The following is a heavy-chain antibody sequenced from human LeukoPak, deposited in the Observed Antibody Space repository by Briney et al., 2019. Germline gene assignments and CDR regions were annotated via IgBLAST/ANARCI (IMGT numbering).Heavy chain of an antibody. CDR2: IRGSGGST. J-gene: IGHJ4*02. V-gene: IGHV3-23*01. CDR1: GFTFSRYG. CDR3: AKDHLGSSGWYYQVKVRGPFDY. D-gene: IGHD6-19*01. Sequence: GGSLRLSCEASGFTFSRYGMSWVRQAPGKGLEWVSAIRGSGGSTYYADSVKGRFTISRDNSKNTLYLQMNSLRAEDTAVYYCAKDHLGSSGWYYQVKVRGPFDYWGQGTLVTVSS.